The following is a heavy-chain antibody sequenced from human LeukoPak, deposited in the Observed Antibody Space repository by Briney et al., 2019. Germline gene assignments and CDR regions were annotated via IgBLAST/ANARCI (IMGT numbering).Heavy chain of an antibody. CDR3: ARPLTGTSFDY. J-gene: IGHJ4*02. Sequence: SETLSLTCAVYGGSFSGYHWSWIRQPPGKGLEWIGEINHSGSTIYNPSLKSRVTISVDTSKNQFSLKLTSVTAADTAVYYCARPLTGTSFDYWGQGTLVTVSS. CDR1: GGSFSGYH. D-gene: IGHD7-27*01. CDR2: INHSGST. V-gene: IGHV4-34*01.